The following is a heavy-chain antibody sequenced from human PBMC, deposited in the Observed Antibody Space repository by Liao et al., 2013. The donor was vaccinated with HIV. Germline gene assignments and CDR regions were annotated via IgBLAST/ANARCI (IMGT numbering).Heavy chain of an antibody. CDR3: ARVITMMPSRTVLDY. V-gene: IGHV4-30-2*01. CDR1: GGSISSGGYS. CDR2: IYHSGST. J-gene: IGHJ4*02. D-gene: IGHD3-22*01. Sequence: QLQLQESGSGLVKPSQTLSLTCAVSGGSISSGGYSWSWIRQPPGKGLEWIGYIYHSGSTYYNPSLKSRVTISVDRSKNQFSLKLSSVTAADTAVYYCARVITMMPSRTVLDYVGHGNPGPPSPQ.